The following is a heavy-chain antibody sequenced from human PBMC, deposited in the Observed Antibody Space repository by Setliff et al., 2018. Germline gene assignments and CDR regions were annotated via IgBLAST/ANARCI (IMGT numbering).Heavy chain of an antibody. J-gene: IGHJ6*03. CDR1: GGSISSSDFY. CDR3: ARHDARGYYYYMDV. D-gene: IGHD3-10*01. Sequence: SETLSLTCTVSGGSISSSDFYWGWIRQPPGKGLEWIGSIYYSGTTYYNPSLKSPVTIFIDTSKNQFSLKLSSVTAADTAIYYCARHDARGYYYYMDVWGEGTTVTVSS. V-gene: IGHV4-39*01. CDR2: IYYSGTT.